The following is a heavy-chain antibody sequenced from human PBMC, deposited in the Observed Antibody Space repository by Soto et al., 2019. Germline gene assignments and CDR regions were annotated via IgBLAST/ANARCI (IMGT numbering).Heavy chain of an antibody. V-gene: IGHV3-11*05. Sequence: QVQLVESGGGLVKPGGSLRLSCAASGFTFSDYYMSWIRQAPGKGLEWVSYISSRSSYTTDADSVKGRFTISRDNAKNSLYRLMNSQAAEDTAVYYCAIDGAEAGNLYYSDYGGKDTLVTVSS. J-gene: IGHJ4*02. CDR3: AIDGAEAGNLYYSDY. CDR2: ISSRSSYT. CDR1: GFTFSDYY. D-gene: IGHD6-13*01.